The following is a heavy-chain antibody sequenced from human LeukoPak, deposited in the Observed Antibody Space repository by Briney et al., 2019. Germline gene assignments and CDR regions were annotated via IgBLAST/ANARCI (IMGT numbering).Heavy chain of an antibody. CDR3: ARSYYYDSSHTADY. CDR1: GFTFSNYG. Sequence: GGSLRLSCTASGFTFSNYGMHWVRQAPGKGLEWVAYIWYDGSNKYYTDSVKGRFTISRDNSKNTLYLQMNSLRAEDTAVYYCARSYYYDSSHTADYWGQGTLVTVSS. V-gene: IGHV3-33*01. J-gene: IGHJ4*02. CDR2: IWYDGSNK. D-gene: IGHD3-22*01.